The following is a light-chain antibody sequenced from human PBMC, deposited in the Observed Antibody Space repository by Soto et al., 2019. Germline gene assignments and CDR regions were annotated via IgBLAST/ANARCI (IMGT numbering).Light chain of an antibody. J-gene: IGLJ1*01. CDR2: EVT. CDR1: SSDVGTYNL. V-gene: IGLV2-23*02. CDR3: CSYAGSSTYV. Sequence: QSVLTQPASVSGCPGQSITISCSGTSSDVGTYNLVSWYQQYPGKAPRLMIYEVTKRPSGVSNRFSGSKSGNTASLTISWLQAEDEADYYCCSYAGSSTYVFGTGTKVTVL.